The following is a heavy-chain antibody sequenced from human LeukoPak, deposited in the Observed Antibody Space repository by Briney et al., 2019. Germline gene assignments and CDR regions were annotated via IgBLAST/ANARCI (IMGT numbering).Heavy chain of an antibody. CDR2: INPNSGGT. CDR3: ARQITMIVVVINDPFDI. Sequence: ASVKVSCKASGYTFTGYYMHWVRQAPGQGLEWMGWINPNSGGTNYAQKFQGRVTMTRDTSTSTVYMELSSLRSDDTAVYYCARQITMIVVVINDPFDIWGQGTMVTVSS. J-gene: IGHJ3*02. CDR1: GYTFTGYY. D-gene: IGHD3-22*01. V-gene: IGHV1-2*02.